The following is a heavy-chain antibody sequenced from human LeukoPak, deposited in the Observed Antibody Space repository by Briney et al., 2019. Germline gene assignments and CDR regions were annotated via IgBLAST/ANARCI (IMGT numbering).Heavy chain of an antibody. CDR2: INPSGGST. CDR3: ARGRMSMIRGALRGTTSYYDHYYMDV. J-gene: IGHJ6*03. Sequence: ASVKVSCKASGYTFTSYYMHWVRQAPGQGLEWMGIINPSGGSTSYAQKFQGRVTMTRDMSTSTVYMELSSLRSEDTAVYYCARGRMSMIRGALRGTTSYYDHYYMDVWGKGTTVTVSS. V-gene: IGHV1-46*01. D-gene: IGHD3-10*01. CDR1: GYTFTSYY.